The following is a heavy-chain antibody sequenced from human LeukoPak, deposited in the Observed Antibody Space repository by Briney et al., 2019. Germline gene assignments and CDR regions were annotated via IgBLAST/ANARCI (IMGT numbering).Heavy chain of an antibody. V-gene: IGHV3-30*18. CDR1: GFTFSSYG. J-gene: IGHJ4*02. D-gene: IGHD3-22*01. CDR2: ISYDGSNK. CDR3: AKDFSGYYLPGLD. Sequence: GGSLRPSCAASGFTFSSYGMHWVRQAPGKGLEWVAVISYDGSNKYYADSVKGRFTISRDNSKNTLYLQMNSLRAEDTAVYYCAKDFSGYYLPGLDWGQGTLVTVSS.